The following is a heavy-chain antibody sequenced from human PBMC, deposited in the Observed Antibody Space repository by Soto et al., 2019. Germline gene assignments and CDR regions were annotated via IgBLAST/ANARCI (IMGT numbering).Heavy chain of an antibody. CDR2: INPKFGDT. CDR3: ARNMDYYYGPGSGNGHGV. Sequence: QVQLVQSGAEVKEPGDSVRVYCEASGYTFSAYYIHWVRQAPGQGLEWMGWINPKFGDTTYAQDFQGWVTMTRDMSISTVYMELSRLTSDDTAIYYCARNMDYYYGPGSGNGHGVWGQGTTVTVFS. CDR1: GYTFSAYY. V-gene: IGHV1-2*04. J-gene: IGHJ6*02. D-gene: IGHD3-10*01.